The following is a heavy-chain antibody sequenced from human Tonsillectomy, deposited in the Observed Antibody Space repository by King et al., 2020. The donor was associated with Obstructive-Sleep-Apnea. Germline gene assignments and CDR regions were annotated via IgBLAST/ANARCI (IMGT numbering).Heavy chain of an antibody. CDR3: AKDLNAVVTFIFDF. CDR2: ISGSGGST. D-gene: IGHD2-21*02. Sequence: VQLVESGGGLVRPGGSLRLSCAASRFTFSNYAMNWVRQAPGKGLEWVSGISGSGGSTYYADSVKGRFTSSRDNSKNTLYLQMNSLSDEDTALYYCAKDLNAVVTFIFDFWGQGTLVTVSS. CDR1: RFTFSNYA. J-gene: IGHJ4*02. V-gene: IGHV3-23*04.